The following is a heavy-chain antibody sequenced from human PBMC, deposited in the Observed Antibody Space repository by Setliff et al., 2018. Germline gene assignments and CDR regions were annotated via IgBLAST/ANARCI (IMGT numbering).Heavy chain of an antibody. CDR1: GGSISSGDYY. Sequence: PSETLSLTCTVSGGSISSGDYYWSWIRQPAGKGLEWIGRIYASGDTNYNPSLTSRVTISRDTSQNQFSLKVNSVTAADTAVYYCTRLAARGYSYGSDYWGQGSLVTVSS. D-gene: IGHD5-18*01. J-gene: IGHJ4*02. CDR2: IYASGDT. V-gene: IGHV4-61*02. CDR3: TRLAARGYSYGSDY.